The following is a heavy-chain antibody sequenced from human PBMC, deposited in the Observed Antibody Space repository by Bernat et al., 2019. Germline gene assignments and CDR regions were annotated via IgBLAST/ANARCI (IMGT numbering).Heavy chain of an antibody. CDR3: ARVFLEPGTNSFERFDP. CDR1: GGSISSSSYY. V-gene: IGHV4-61*01. D-gene: IGHD1-7*01. CDR2: IYYSGST. Sequence: QLQLQESGPGLVKPSETLSLTCTVSGGSISSSSYYWSWIRQPPGKGLEWIGYIYYSGSTNYNPSLKSRVTISVDTSKNQFSLKLSSVTAADTAVYYCARVFLEPGTNSFERFDPWGQGTLVTVSS. J-gene: IGHJ5*02.